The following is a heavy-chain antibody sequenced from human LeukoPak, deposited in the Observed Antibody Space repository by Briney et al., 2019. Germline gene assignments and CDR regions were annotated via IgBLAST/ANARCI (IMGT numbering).Heavy chain of an antibody. CDR1: GGSISSYY. CDR2: FYTSGST. Sequence: PSETLSLTCTVSGGSISSYYWSWIRQPAGKGLEWIGRFYTSGSTNYNPSLKSRVTMSVDTSKNQFSLKLSSVTAADTAVYYCARTYYDFWSGYYYYYMDVWGKGTTVTVSS. V-gene: IGHV4-4*07. J-gene: IGHJ6*03. D-gene: IGHD3-3*01. CDR3: ARTYYDFWSGYYYYYMDV.